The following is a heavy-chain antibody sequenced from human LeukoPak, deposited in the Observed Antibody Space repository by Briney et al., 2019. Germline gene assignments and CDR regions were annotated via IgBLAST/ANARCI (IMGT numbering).Heavy chain of an antibody. D-gene: IGHD2-2*01. J-gene: IGHJ5*02. CDR3: AFQPARRLSWFDP. V-gene: IGHV4-38-2*02. CDR2: IYHSGNT. Sequence: PSETLSLTCTVSGYSISSGYYWGWIRQPPGKGLEWIANIYHSGNTYYNPSLKSRVTISVDTSRNQFSLKLSSVTAADTAVYYCAFQPARRLSWFDPWGQGTLVTVSS. CDR1: GYSISSGYY.